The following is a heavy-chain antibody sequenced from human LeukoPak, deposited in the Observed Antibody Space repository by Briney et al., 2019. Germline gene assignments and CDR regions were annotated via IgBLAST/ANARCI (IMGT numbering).Heavy chain of an antibody. Sequence: GGSLRLSCAASGFTFSDAWMSWFRQAPGKGLECVVRIKIKVHGGTIDYAASVKGRFIISRDDSMNMLYLQMNSLRPEDTAIYYCTAGLGATEVDQWGQGTLVTVSS. D-gene: IGHD1-26*01. J-gene: IGHJ4*02. CDR1: GFTFSDAW. CDR2: IKIKVHGGTI. CDR3: TAGLGATEVDQ. V-gene: IGHV3-15*01.